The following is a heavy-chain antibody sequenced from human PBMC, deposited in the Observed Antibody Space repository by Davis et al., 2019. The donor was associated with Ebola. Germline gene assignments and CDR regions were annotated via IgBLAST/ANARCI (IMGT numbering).Heavy chain of an antibody. CDR1: GFTFSSYA. CDR2: IKQDGSEK. D-gene: IGHD6-19*01. Sequence: GESLKISCAASGFTFSSYAMHWVRQAPGKGLEWVANIKQDGSEKYYVDSVKGRFTISRDNAKNSLYLQMNSLRAEDTAVYYCARVVRGVAVAAPSWFDPWGQGTLVTVSS. CDR3: ARVVRGVAVAAPSWFDP. J-gene: IGHJ5*02. V-gene: IGHV3-7*03.